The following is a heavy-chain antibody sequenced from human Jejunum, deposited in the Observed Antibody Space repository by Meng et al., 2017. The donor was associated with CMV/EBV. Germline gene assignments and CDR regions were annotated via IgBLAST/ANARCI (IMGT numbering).Heavy chain of an antibody. CDR3: ARDTSPVSNNVWYDACDI. Sequence: SCYWMTWVRQAPGKGLEWVANIKEAGRVTYYVDSVKGRFTISRDNAKNALYMQMSSLRAEDTGVYYCARDTSPVSNNVWYDACDIWGQGTRVTVSS. CDR2: IKEAGRVT. V-gene: IGHV3-7*01. CDR1: SCYW. J-gene: IGHJ3*02. D-gene: IGHD6-13*01.